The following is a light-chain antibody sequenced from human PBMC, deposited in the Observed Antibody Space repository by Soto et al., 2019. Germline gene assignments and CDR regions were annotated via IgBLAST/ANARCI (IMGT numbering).Light chain of an antibody. J-gene: IGLJ2*01. Sequence: QPVLTQPPSASGTPGQRGTISCSGSSSNIGSNYVYWYQQLPGTAPKLLIYRNNQRPSGVPDRFSGSKSVTSASLAISGLRSEDEADYYCAAWDDSLSGVVFGGGTQLTVL. CDR2: RNN. CDR3: AAWDDSLSGVV. V-gene: IGLV1-47*01. CDR1: SSNIGSNY.